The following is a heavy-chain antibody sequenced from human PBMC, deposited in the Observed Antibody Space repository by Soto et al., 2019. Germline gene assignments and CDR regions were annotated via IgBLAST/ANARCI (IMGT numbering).Heavy chain of an antibody. CDR3: ARDSRSIAAAGSWWFDP. V-gene: IGHV1-69*13. CDR1: GGTFSSYA. Sequence: VKVSCKASGGTFSSYAISWVRQAPGQGLEWMGGIIPIFGTANYAQKFQGRVTITADESTSTAYMELSSLRSEDTAVYYCARDSRSIAAAGSWWFDPWGQGTLVTVSS. D-gene: IGHD6-13*01. CDR2: IIPIFGTA. J-gene: IGHJ5*02.